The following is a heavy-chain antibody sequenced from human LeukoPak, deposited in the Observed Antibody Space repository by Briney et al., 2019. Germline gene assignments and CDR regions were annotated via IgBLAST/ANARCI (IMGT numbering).Heavy chain of an antibody. J-gene: IGHJ5*02. CDR1: GFTFSSYA. Sequence: PGGSLRLSCAASGFTFSSYAMHWVRQAPGQGLEGGAVISYDGSNKYYADSVKGRFTISRDNSKNTLYLQMNSLRAEDTAVYCCARDLVVAATTTPWFDPWGQGTLVTVSS. CDR3: ARDLVVAATTTPWFDP. CDR2: ISYDGSNK. V-gene: IGHV3-30*04. D-gene: IGHD2-15*01.